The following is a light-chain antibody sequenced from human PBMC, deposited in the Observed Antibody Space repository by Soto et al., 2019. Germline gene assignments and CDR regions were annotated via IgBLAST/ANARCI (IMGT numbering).Light chain of an antibody. CDR2: GVN. V-gene: IGLV2-14*01. Sequence: QSVLTPPASVSGSPGQSITISCTGTSSDVGGYGYVSWYQQHPGKAPKLMIYGVNNRPSGVSYRFSGSKSGNTASLTISGLQAEDEADYYCSSYTSSTTYVFGTGTKVTV. J-gene: IGLJ1*01. CDR3: SSYTSSTTYV. CDR1: SSDVGGYGY.